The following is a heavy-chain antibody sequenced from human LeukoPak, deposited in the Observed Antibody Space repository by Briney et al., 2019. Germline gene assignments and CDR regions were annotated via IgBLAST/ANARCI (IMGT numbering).Heavy chain of an antibody. CDR1: GGSISSYY. CDR3: AREADYYGSGTFDY. Sequence: SETLSLTCSVSGGSISSYYWSWIRQPPGKGLEWIGYIYYSGSTNYNPSLKSRVTISVDTSKNQFSLKLSSVTAADTAVYYCAREADYYGSGTFDYWGQGTLVTVSS. V-gene: IGHV4-59*01. CDR2: IYYSGST. D-gene: IGHD3-10*01. J-gene: IGHJ4*02.